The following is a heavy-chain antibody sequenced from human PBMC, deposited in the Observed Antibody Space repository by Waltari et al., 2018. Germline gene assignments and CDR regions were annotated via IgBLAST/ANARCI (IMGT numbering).Heavy chain of an antibody. Sequence: EVQLVESGGGLVKPGESLRLSCAASGFTFSNYNMNWVRQAPGKGVEWVSSITGGNDIKYADSVKGRFTSSRDNAKNSLFLQMNSLRVEDTAVYYCARWRWQQSELDYWGRGTLVTVSS. CDR3: ARWRWQQSELDY. V-gene: IGHV3-21*01. D-gene: IGHD1-26*01. J-gene: IGHJ4*02. CDR2: ITGGNDI. CDR1: GFTFSNYN.